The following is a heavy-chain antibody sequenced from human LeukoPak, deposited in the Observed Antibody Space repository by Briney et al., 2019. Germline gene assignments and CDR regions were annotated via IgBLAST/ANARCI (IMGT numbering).Heavy chain of an antibody. CDR2: IYSGGST. CDR1: GFTVSSNY. V-gene: IGHV3-53*01. CDR3: ARDDYDSSGYGDYYGMDV. Sequence: GGSLRLSCAASGFTVSSNYMNWVRQAPGKGLEWVSVIYSGGSTYYADSVKGRFTISRDNSKNTLYLQMNSLRAEDTAVYYCARDDYDSSGYGDYYGMDVWGQGTTVTVSS. J-gene: IGHJ6*02. D-gene: IGHD3-22*01.